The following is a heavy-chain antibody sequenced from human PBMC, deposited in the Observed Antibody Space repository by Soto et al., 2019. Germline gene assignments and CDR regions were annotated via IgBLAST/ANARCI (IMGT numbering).Heavy chain of an antibody. V-gene: IGHV1-8*02. CDR3: ARNLYNTGDFDH. Sequence: QVQLMQSGAEVRKPGASVKVSCRASGYTFTDYDINWVRQATGQGLEWLGWMTPNSGHTGYALKFQGRVTLTRDIPRSTAYMELSSLTSKDTAVYYCARNLYNTGDFDHWGQGTLVTVSS. CDR2: MTPNSGHT. J-gene: IGHJ5*02. D-gene: IGHD3-16*01. CDR1: GYTFTDYD.